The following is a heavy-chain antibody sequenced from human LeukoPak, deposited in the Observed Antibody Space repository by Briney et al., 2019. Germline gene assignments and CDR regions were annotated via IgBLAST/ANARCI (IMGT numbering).Heavy chain of an antibody. Sequence: LGGSLRLSCAASGFVFPTYAMGWVRQAPGKGLEWVSAISSSGDNTYYADSVKGQFTISRDNSKNTLDLQMNSLRAEDTAMYHCAKVKALDAVASYFDYWGQGTLVTASS. J-gene: IGHJ4*02. CDR2: ISSSGDNT. D-gene: IGHD2-8*01. CDR1: GFVFPTYA. CDR3: AKVKALDAVASYFDY. V-gene: IGHV3-23*01.